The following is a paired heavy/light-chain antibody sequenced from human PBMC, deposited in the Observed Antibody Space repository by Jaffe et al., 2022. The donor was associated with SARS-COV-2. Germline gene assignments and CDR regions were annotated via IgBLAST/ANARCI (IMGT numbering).Heavy chain of an antibody. V-gene: IGHV3-23*01. D-gene: IGHD5-18*01. CDR3: ANFKGKIQLWFTNNSEDY. Sequence: EVQLLESGGGLVQPGGSLRLSCAASGFTFSSYAMSWVRQAPGKGLEWVSAISGSGGSTYYADSVKGRFTISRDNSKNTLYLQMNSLRAEDTAVYYCANFKGKIQLWFTNNSEDYWGQGTLVTVSS. CDR2: ISGSGGST. CDR1: GFTFSSYA. J-gene: IGHJ4*02.
Light chain of an antibody. V-gene: IGKV1-17*01. Sequence: DIQMTQSPSSLSASVGDRVTITCRASQGIRNDLGWYQQKPGKAPKRLIYAASSLQSGVPSRFSGSGSGTEFTLTISSLQPEDFATYYCLQHNSYPPTFGQGTKLEIK. CDR3: LQHNSYPPT. J-gene: IGKJ2*01. CDR1: QGIRND. CDR2: AAS.